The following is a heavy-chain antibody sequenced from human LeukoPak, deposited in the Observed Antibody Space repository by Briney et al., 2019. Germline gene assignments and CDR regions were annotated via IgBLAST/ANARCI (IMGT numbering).Heavy chain of an antibody. Sequence: SETLSLTCAVSGGSITGFFWTWIRQPAGEGLQYIGRIFSRGGTNYNPSLQSRVAMSVDTSQNLFSLKLTSVTAADTAVYFCARVATPDVSSPLDFWGQGILVTVSS. J-gene: IGHJ4*02. CDR1: GGSITGFF. CDR3: ARVATPDVSSPLDF. CDR2: IFSRGGT. D-gene: IGHD6-19*01. V-gene: IGHV4-4*07.